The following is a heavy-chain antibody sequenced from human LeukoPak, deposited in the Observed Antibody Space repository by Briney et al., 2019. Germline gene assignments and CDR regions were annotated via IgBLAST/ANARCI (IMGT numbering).Heavy chain of an antibody. V-gene: IGHV1-69*06. J-gene: IGHJ4*02. Sequence: ASVKVSCKASGGTFSSYAISWVRQAPGLGLEWVGGIIPSFGAANYAQKFQGIITITADKSTNTAYMELSRLRSEDMAVYYCARGRWSGHTVGYYFDYWGRGTLVTVSS. CDR3: ARGRWSGHTVGYYFDY. CDR1: GGTFSSYA. CDR2: IIPSFGAA. D-gene: IGHD3-3*01.